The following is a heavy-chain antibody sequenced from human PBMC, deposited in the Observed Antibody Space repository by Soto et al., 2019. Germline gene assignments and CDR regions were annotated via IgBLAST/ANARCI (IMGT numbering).Heavy chain of an antibody. CDR3: ARIIGYCRNNDCSWTFDV. D-gene: IGHD2-15*01. CDR1: GYSFISYW. CDR2: FYPGDSTS. Sequence: PGESLKISCKTSGYSFISYWVAWVRQLPGKGLEWMGTFYPGDSTSTYSPSFQGQVTISVDTSITTAYLQLNSLKASDTATYYCARIIGYCRNNDCSWTFDVWGQGTMVTVSS. J-gene: IGHJ3*01. V-gene: IGHV5-51*01.